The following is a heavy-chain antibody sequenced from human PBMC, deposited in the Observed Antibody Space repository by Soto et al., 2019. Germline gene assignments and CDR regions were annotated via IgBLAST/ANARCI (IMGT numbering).Heavy chain of an antibody. CDR1: GFSLSTSGVG. CDR2: IYWDDDK. V-gene: IGHV2-5*02. J-gene: IGHJ6*02. CDR3: AHIASSGWYGYYYYYYGMDV. Sequence: QITLKESGPTLVKPTQTLTLTCTFSGFSLSTSGVGVGWIRQPPGKALEWLALIYWDDDKRYSPSLKSRLTITKDTSKNQVVLTMTNMDPVDTATYYCAHIASSGWYGYYYYYYGMDVWGQGTTVTVSS. D-gene: IGHD6-19*01.